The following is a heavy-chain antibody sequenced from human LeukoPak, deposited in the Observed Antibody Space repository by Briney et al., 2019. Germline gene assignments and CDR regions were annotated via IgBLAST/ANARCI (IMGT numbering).Heavy chain of an antibody. CDR3: AKDMATKGDY. V-gene: IGHV3-23*01. D-gene: IGHD5-12*01. CDR1: GFTFDDYA. CDR2: ISGSGGST. J-gene: IGHJ4*02. Sequence: GRSLRLSCAASGFTFDDYAMHWVRQAPGKGLEWVSAISGSGGSTYYADSVKGRFTISRDNSKNTLYLQMNSLRAEDTAVYYCAKDMATKGDYWGQGTLVTVSS.